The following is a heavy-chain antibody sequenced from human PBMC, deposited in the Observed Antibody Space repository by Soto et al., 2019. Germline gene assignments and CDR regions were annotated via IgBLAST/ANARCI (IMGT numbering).Heavy chain of an antibody. V-gene: IGHV1-3*01. D-gene: IGHD2-21*02. Sequence: QVQLVQPGAEAKKPGASVKVSCKASGYTFTSYAMHWVRQAPGQRLEWMGWINAGNGNTKYSQKFQGRVTITRDTSASTAYMELSSLRSEDTAVYYCARSIVVVTALDYWGQGTLVTVSS. CDR1: GYTFTSYA. CDR3: ARSIVVVTALDY. J-gene: IGHJ4*02. CDR2: INAGNGNT.